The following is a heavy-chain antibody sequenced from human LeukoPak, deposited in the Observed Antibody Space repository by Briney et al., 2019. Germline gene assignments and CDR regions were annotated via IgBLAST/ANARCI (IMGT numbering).Heavy chain of an antibody. Sequence: SETLSLTCTVSGGSISSSSYYWGWIRQPPGKGLEWIATIYYSGSTYYSPSLKSRVTISVDTSKNQFSPKVNSVTAADTAVYYCARLARIEGGYYYGMDVWGQGTTVTVSS. D-gene: IGHD2-15*01. J-gene: IGHJ6*02. V-gene: IGHV4-39*01. CDR3: ARLARIEGGYYYGMDV. CDR1: GGSISSSSYY. CDR2: IYYSGST.